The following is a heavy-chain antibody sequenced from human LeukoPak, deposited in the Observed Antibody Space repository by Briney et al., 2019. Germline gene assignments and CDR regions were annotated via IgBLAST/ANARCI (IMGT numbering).Heavy chain of an antibody. J-gene: IGHJ6*03. CDR3: ARETVVAATPYYYYYMDV. CDR2: IKQDGSEK. D-gene: IGHD2-15*01. CDR1: GFTFSSYW. Sequence: PGGSLRLSCAVSGFTFSSYWMSWVRQAPGKGLEWVANIKQDGSEKYYVDSVKGRFTISRDNAKNSLYLQMNSLRAEDTAVYYCARETVVAATPYYYYYMDVWGKGTTVTISS. V-gene: IGHV3-7*01.